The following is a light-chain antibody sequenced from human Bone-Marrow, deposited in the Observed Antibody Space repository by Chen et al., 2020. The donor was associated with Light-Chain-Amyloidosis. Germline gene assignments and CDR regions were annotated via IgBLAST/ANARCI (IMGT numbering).Light chain of an antibody. V-gene: IGLV2-14*01. CDR1: SSDVGGDNH. CDR3: SSYTITNTLV. J-gene: IGLJ1*01. CDR2: EVT. Sequence: QPALTQPASASASPGQSITISCTGTSSDVGGDNHVSWYQQHQDKAPKLMIYEVTSRPSWVPDRFSGSKSDNAASLTISGLQTEDEADYFCSSYTITNTLVFGSGTRVTVL.